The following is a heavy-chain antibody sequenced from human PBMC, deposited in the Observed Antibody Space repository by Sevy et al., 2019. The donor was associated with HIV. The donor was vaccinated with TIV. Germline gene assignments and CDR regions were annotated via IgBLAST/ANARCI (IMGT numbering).Heavy chain of an antibody. J-gene: IGHJ6*02. Sequence: ASVKVSCKVSGYILTDLSMHWVRQAPGKGLEWMGGFDPEHGETIYAHKFQGRVTMTEDTSTDTAYMELRSLRSEDTAVYYCATCGSQPLLPRGVFYYYPMDVWGQGTTVTVSS. CDR3: ATCGSQPLLPRGVFYYYPMDV. CDR2: FDPEHGET. D-gene: IGHD3-10*01. CDR1: GYILTDLS. V-gene: IGHV1-24*01.